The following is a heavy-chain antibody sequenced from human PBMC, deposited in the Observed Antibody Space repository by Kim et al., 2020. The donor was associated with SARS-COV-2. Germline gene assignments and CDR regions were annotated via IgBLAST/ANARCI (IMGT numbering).Heavy chain of an antibody. D-gene: IGHD6-13*01. V-gene: IGHV1-69*04. Sequence: GPKFQDRVTITADNSTDTAYMELSSLRSEDTAVYYCARVGDSSAWYYFDYWGQGTLVTVSS. CDR3: ARVGDSSAWYYFDY. J-gene: IGHJ4*02.